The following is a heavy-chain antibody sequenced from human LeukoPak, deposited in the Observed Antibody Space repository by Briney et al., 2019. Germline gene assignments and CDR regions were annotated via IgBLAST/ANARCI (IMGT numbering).Heavy chain of an antibody. CDR2: ISSSGSTI. Sequence: GGSLRLSCAASGFTFSDYYMSWIRQAPGKGLEWVSYISSSGSTIYYADSVKGRFTISRDNSKNTLYLQINSLRAEDTAVYYCAREGYCTGGSCPDSFDYWGQGTLVTVSS. V-gene: IGHV3-11*04. J-gene: IGHJ4*02. CDR3: AREGYCTGGSCPDSFDY. D-gene: IGHD2-15*01. CDR1: GFTFSDYY.